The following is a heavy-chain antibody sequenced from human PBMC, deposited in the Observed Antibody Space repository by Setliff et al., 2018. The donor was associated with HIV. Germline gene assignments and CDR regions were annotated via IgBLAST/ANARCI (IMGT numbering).Heavy chain of an antibody. J-gene: IGHJ5*02. V-gene: IGHV4-34*01. Sequence: SETLSLTCAFYGGSFSSYYWNWVRQPPGKGLEWIGEFSPTGSPTYNPSLESRVTISVDTSKNQCSLKLRSLTAADTAIYYCARGAPRGRLRFPNWFDPWGQGTLVTVSS. CDR1: GGSFSSYY. D-gene: IGHD5-12*01. CDR3: ARGAPRGRLRFPNWFDP. CDR2: FSPTGSP.